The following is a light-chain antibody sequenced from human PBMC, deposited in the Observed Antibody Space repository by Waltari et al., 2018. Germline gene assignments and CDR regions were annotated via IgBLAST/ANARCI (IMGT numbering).Light chain of an antibody. CDR3: QSIDVDALT. Sequence: SFELTQPPSVSVSPGQTATITCSVAVLPKHYVYWTQPKPGQAPVLLLFKDPERPSGIPERFSGSTSGTGTTVTLTIGGVQAEDEADYYCQSIDVDALTFGGGTKLTVL. V-gene: IGLV3-25*03. J-gene: IGLJ2*01. CDR1: VLPKHY. CDR2: KDP.